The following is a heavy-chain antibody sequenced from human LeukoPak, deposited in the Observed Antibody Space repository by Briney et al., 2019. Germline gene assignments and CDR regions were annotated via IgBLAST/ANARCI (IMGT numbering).Heavy chain of an antibody. CDR1: GFTFSRSP. V-gene: IGHV3-7*01. Sequence: GGSLRLSCAASGFTFSRSPMHWVRQGPGKGLERVANIKQDGSEKYYVDSVKGRFTISRDNAKNSLYLQMNSLRAEDTAVYYCARVAYYDYVWGSPPDYWGQGTLVTVSS. D-gene: IGHD3-16*01. CDR2: IKQDGSEK. J-gene: IGHJ4*02. CDR3: ARVAYYDYVWGSPPDY.